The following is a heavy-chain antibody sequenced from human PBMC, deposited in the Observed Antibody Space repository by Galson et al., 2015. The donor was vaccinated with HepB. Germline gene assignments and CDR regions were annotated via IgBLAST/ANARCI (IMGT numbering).Heavy chain of an antibody. V-gene: IGHV1-18*01. CDR1: TYTFTYG. J-gene: IGHJ4*02. D-gene: IGHD2-2*01. CDR3: ARGRTTVWSFDY. CDR2: ISGYNDDT. Sequence: VKVSCKASTYTFTYGMSWVRQAPGQGLEFMGWISGYNDDTKYAERFQGRVTMTTDTSTNTAYMELRSLRSDDTAVYYCARGRTTVWSFDYWGQGTLVTVSS.